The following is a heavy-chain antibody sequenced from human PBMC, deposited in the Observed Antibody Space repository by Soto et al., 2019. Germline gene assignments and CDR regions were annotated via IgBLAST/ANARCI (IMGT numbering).Heavy chain of an antibody. CDR1: GFTFSYYT. CDR2: ISSTSSYI. V-gene: IGHV3-21*01. Sequence: LRLSCVASGFTFSYYTMNWVRQAPGEGPEWVSSISSTSSYIYYADSVEGRFTISRDNAKNSLYLQMDSLRAGDTARYYCARADYSNSDWFAPWGQGTLVTVSS. CDR3: ARADYSNSDWFAP. J-gene: IGHJ5*02. D-gene: IGHD4-4*01.